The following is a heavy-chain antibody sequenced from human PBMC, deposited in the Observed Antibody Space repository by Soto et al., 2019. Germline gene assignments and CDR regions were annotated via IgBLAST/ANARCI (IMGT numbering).Heavy chain of an antibody. CDR2: MYHGGRT. Sequence: SETLSLTCTVSGDSVTNYFWSWMRQPPAKGLEWIGHMYHGGRTNYSPSLKSRVTMSLDSSKNQFSLNLSSVTAADTAVYFCTRDPGYCTNGVCPIFDFWGQGVLVTVSS. CDR1: GDSVTNYF. J-gene: IGHJ4*02. D-gene: IGHD2-8*01. V-gene: IGHV4-59*02. CDR3: TRDPGYCTNGVCPIFDF.